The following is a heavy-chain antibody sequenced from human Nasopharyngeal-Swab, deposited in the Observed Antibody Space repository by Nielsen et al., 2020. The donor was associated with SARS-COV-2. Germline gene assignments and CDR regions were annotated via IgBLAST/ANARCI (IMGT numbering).Heavy chain of an antibody. V-gene: IGHV1-24*01. CDR1: GYTLTELS. D-gene: IGHD3-10*01. J-gene: IGHJ6*02. CDR3: ATGFAITMVRGVRYYYYGMDV. Sequence: ASVKVSCKVSGYTLTELSMHWVRQAPGKGLEWMGGFDPEDGETIHAQKFQGRVTMTEDTSTDTAYMELSSLRSEDTAVYYCATGFAITMVRGVRYYYYGMDVWGQGTTVTVSS. CDR2: FDPEDGET.